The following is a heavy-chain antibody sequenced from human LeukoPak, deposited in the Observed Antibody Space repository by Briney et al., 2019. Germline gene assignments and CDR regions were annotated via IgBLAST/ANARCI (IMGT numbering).Heavy chain of an antibody. D-gene: IGHD6-13*01. CDR3: AKDTLSSSYAYFDY. V-gene: IGHV3-43*01. Sequence: GGPLRLSCAASGFTFDDYTMHWVRQAPGKGLEWVSLISWDGGSTYYADSVKGRFTISRDNSKNSLYLQMNSLRTEDTALYYCAKDTLSSSYAYFDYWGQGTLVTVSS. CDR1: GFTFDDYT. CDR2: ISWDGGST. J-gene: IGHJ4*02.